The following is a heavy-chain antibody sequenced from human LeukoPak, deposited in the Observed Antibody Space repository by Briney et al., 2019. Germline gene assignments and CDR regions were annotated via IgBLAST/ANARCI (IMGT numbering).Heavy chain of an antibody. CDR3: ATHPPSQFYFDF. D-gene: IGHD5-24*01. CDR1: GDTFSRYA. V-gene: IGHV1-69*13. J-gene: IGHJ4*02. Sequence: SVKVSCKASGDTFSRYAISWVRQAPGQGLQWLGGINHIFGTASYAQKFQVRVTVIADESTSTAYMELTSLTSEDMAVYYCATHPPSQFYFDFWGQGTLVTVSS. CDR2: INHIFGTA.